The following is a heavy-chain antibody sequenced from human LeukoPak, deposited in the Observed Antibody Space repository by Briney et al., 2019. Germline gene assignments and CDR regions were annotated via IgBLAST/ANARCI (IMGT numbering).Heavy chain of an antibody. J-gene: IGHJ4*02. Sequence: GGSLRLSCAGSGFTFSSYSMIWVRQAPGEGLEWVSSIRGDSSETRHAGSVMGRFTISRDNAEKSLYLQMNSLRAEDTAAYYCARGHFGVVLDYWGQGTLVTVSS. CDR2: IRGDSSET. D-gene: IGHD3-3*01. V-gene: IGHV3-21*01. CDR1: GFTFSSYS. CDR3: ARGHFGVVLDY.